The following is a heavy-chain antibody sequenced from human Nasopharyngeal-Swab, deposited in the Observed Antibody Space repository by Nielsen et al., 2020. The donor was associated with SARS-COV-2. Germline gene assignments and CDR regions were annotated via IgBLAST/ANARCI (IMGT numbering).Heavy chain of an antibody. CDR2: INPNSGGT. Sequence: ERQAPGQGLEWMGRINPNSGGTNYAQKLQGRVTMTRDTSISTAYMELSRLRSEDTAVYYCARDRVDIAMAYYYYYGMDVWGQGTTVTVSS. D-gene: IGHD5-18*01. CDR3: ARDRVDIAMAYYYYYGMDV. V-gene: IGHV1-2*06. J-gene: IGHJ6*02.